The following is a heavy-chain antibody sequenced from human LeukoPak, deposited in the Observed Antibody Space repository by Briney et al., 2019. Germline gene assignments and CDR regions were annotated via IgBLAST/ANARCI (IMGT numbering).Heavy chain of an antibody. J-gene: IGHJ3*02. V-gene: IGHV1-69*13. CDR2: IIPIFGTA. CDR3: ARSSTSCYFCAFDI. CDR1: GGTFSSYA. D-gene: IGHD2-2*01. Sequence: SVTVSCKASGGTFSSYAISWVRQAPGQGLEWMGGIIPIFGTANYAQKCQGRVTITADESTSTAYMELSSLRSEDTAVYYCARSSTSCYFCAFDIWGQGTIVTVSS.